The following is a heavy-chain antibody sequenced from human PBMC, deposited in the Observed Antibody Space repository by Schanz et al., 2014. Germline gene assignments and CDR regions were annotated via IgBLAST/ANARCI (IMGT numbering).Heavy chain of an antibody. CDR3: TRPSDSSWYMDV. V-gene: IGHV3-21*01. CDR2: ISSSSSYI. J-gene: IGHJ6*03. D-gene: IGHD2-21*02. Sequence: VQLVESGGGLVKPGGSLRLSCAASGFTFSTYYMNWVRQAPGKGLEWVSSISSSSSYISYADSVKGRFTITRDNAKNSLYLQMNSLRDEDTAVYYCTRPSDSSWYMDVWGKGTTVTVSS. CDR1: GFTFSTYY.